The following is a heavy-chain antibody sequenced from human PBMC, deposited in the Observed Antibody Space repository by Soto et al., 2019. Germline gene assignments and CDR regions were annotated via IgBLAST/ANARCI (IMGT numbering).Heavy chain of an antibody. CDR3: AREGAAPYYYYGMDV. CDR2: IYYSGST. V-gene: IGHV4-31*03. Sequence: QVQLQESGPGLVKPSQTLSLTCTVSGGSISSGGYFWSWIRQHPGKGLEWIGFIYYSGSTYYNPSLKSRVTISVDTPKNQCSLKLSSVTAADTAVYYCAREGAAPYYYYGMDVWGQGTTVTVSS. CDR1: GGSISSGGYF. J-gene: IGHJ6*02. D-gene: IGHD6-6*01.